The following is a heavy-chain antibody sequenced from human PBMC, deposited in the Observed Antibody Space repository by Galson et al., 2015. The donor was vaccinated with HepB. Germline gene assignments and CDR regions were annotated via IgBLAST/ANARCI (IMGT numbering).Heavy chain of an antibody. Sequence: SLRLSCAASGFTFSSYSMNWVRQAPGKGLEWVSSISSSSSYIYYADSVKGRFTISRDNAKNSLYLQMNSLRAEDTAVYYCAKKGSSSGWLREEYYFDYWGQGTLVTVSS. CDR3: AKKGSSSGWLREEYYFDY. V-gene: IGHV3-21*01. D-gene: IGHD6-19*01. CDR2: ISSSSSYI. CDR1: GFTFSSYS. J-gene: IGHJ4*02.